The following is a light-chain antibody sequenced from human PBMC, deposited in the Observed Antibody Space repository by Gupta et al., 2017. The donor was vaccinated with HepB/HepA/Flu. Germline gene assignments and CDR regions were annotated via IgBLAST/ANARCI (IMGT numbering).Light chain of an antibody. J-gene: IGLJ3*02. CDR1: SSNIGSNY. CDR3: AAWDDSLSGWV. V-gene: IGLV1-47*01. CDR2: RNN. Sequence: QSVLTQPTSASGTPGQRVTISCSGSSSNIGSNYVYWYQQLPGTAPNLLIYRNNQRPSGVPDRFSGSKSGTSASLAISGLRSEDEADYYCAAWDDSLSGWVFGGGTKLTVL.